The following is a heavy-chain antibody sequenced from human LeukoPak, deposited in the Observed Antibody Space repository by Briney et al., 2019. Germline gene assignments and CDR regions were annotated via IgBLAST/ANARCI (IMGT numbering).Heavy chain of an antibody. V-gene: IGHV1-18*01. CDR3: ASVGGVYGSGSPEGVNWFDP. D-gene: IGHD3-10*01. CDR2: ISGYNGNT. Sequence: ASVKVSCEASGGTFSSYAISWVRQAPGQGLEWMGWISGYNGNTNYAQQKLQGRVTMTTDTSTSTAYMELRSLRSDDTAVYYCASVGGVYGSGSPEGVNWFDPWGQGTLVTVSS. J-gene: IGHJ5*02. CDR1: GGTFSSYA.